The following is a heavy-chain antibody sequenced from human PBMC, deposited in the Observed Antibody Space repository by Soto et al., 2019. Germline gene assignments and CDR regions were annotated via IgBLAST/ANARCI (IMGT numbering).Heavy chain of an antibody. D-gene: IGHD2-21*02. Sequence: SETLSLTCAVYGGSFSGYYWSWIRQPPGKGLEWIGEINHSGSTNYNPSLKSRVTISVDTSKNQFSLKLSSVTAADTAVYYCARAGDPEIDYWGQGTLVTVSS. V-gene: IGHV4-34*01. CDR1: GGSFSGYY. CDR3: ARAGDPEIDY. CDR2: INHSGST. J-gene: IGHJ4*02.